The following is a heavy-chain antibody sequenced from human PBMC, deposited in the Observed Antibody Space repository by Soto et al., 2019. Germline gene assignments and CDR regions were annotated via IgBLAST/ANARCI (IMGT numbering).Heavy chain of an antibody. CDR3: AKGASHAPFEK. J-gene: IGHJ4*02. CDR2: ISGSGDKT. CDR1: GFAFNYFA. V-gene: IGHV3-23*01. Sequence: GGSLRLSCAASGFAFNYFAMNWVRQAPGKGPEWLSTISGSGDKTFHSDSVKGRFNISRDNSNNKMFLQMNSLRAEDTAIYYCAKGASHAPFEKWGRGTLVTVSS.